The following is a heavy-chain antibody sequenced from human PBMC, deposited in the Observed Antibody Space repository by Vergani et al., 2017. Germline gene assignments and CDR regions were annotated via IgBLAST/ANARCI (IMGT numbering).Heavy chain of an antibody. V-gene: IGHV4-61*02. CDR2: IYTSGST. CDR1: GGSISSGSYY. CDR3: ARVRGGGRTKYYDSTDAFDI. Sequence: QVQLQESGPGLVKPSQTLSLTCTVSGGSISSGSYYWSWIRQPAGKGLEWIGRIYTSGSTNYNPSLKSRVTMSVDTSKNQFSLKLSSVTAADTAVYYCARVRGGGRTKYYDSTDAFDIWGQGTMVTVSS. D-gene: IGHD3-22*01. J-gene: IGHJ3*02.